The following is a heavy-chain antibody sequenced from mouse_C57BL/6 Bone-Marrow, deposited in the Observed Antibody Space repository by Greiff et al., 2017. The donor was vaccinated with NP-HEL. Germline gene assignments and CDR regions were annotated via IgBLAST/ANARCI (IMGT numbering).Heavy chain of an antibody. CDR1: GFTFSDYG. CDR2: ISSGSSTI. Sequence: EVQGVESGGGLVKPGGSLKLSCAASGFTFSDYGMHWVRQAPEKGLEWVAYISSGSSTIYYADTVKGQFTISRDNAKNTLFLQMTSLRSEDTAMYYCASIYYYGSSYPYAMDYWGQGTSVTVSS. V-gene: IGHV5-17*01. CDR3: ASIYYYGSSYPYAMDY. D-gene: IGHD1-1*01. J-gene: IGHJ4*01.